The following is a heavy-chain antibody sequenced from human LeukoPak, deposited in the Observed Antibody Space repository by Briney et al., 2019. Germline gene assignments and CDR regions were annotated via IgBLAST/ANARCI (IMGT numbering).Heavy chain of an antibody. CDR1: GNTFTGYY. V-gene: IGHV1-2*04. CDR3: AREYYYDSSGYTHWYFDL. J-gene: IGHJ2*01. D-gene: IGHD3-22*01. Sequence: ASVKVSCKASGNTFTGYYMHWVRQAPGQGLEWMGWINPNSGGTNYAQKFQGWVTMTRDTSISTAYMELSRLRSDDTAVYYCAREYYYDSSGYTHWYFDLWGRGTLVTVSS. CDR2: INPNSGGT.